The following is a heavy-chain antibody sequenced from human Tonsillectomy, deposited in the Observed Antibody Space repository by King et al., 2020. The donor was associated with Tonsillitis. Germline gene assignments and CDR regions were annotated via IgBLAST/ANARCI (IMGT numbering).Heavy chain of an antibody. D-gene: IGHD3-16*01. Sequence: QLVQSGGGVVQPGRSLRLSCAASGFTFSNYGMHWVRQAPGKGLEWVALIAYDASYENYADSVKGRFVISRDNSKKTLYLEMNSLIVEDTAVYYCAKDGIGLSDWSFDLWGRGTLVTVSS. CDR2: IAYDASYE. V-gene: IGHV3-30*18. J-gene: IGHJ2*01. CDR3: AKDGIGLSDWSFDL. CDR1: GFTFSNYG.